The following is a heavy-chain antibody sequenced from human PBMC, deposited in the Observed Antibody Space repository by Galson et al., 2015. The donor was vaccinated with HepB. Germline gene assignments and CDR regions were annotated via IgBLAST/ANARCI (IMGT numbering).Heavy chain of an antibody. J-gene: IGHJ5*02. CDR3: AGAYSSRYNWFDP. CDR1: GFTVSSNY. CDR2: IYSGGST. V-gene: IGHV3-66*02. Sequence: SLRLSCAASGFTVSSNYMSWVRQAPGKGLEWVSVIYSGGSTYYADSVKGRFTISRDNSKNTLYLQMNSLRAEDTAVYYCAGAYSSRYNWFDPWGQGTLVTVSS. D-gene: IGHD6-13*01.